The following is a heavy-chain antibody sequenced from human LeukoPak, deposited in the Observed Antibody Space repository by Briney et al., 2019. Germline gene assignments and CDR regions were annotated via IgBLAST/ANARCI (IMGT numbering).Heavy chain of an antibody. CDR3: TTGTWIQLWLVDY. Sequence: GGSLRLSCAASGFTFSSYSMNWVRQAPGKGLEWVGHIKSKTDGGTTDYAAPVKGRFTISRDDSKNTLYLQMNSLKTEDTAVYYCTTGTWIQLWLVDYWGQGTLVTVSS. J-gene: IGHJ4*02. CDR2: IKSKTDGGTT. CDR1: GFTFSSYS. V-gene: IGHV3-15*07. D-gene: IGHD5-18*01.